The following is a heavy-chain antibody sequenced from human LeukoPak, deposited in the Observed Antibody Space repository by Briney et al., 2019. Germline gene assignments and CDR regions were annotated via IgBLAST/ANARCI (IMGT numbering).Heavy chain of an antibody. CDR2: INHSGST. V-gene: IGHV4-34*01. Sequence: SETLSLTCAVYGGSFSGYYWSWVRQPPGKGLEWIGEINHSGSTNYNPSLKSRVTISVATSKNQFSLKLSSVTAADTAVYYCARQPRLYDYYYGMDVWGQGTTVTVSS. CDR3: ARQPRLYDYYYGMDV. D-gene: IGHD3-16*01. J-gene: IGHJ6*02. CDR1: GGSFSGYY.